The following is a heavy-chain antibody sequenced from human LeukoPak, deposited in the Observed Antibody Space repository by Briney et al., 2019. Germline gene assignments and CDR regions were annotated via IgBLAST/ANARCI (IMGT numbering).Heavy chain of an antibody. V-gene: IGHV4-30-4*01. CDR1: GSSISSGDFY. D-gene: IGHD2-8*01. CDR2: IYYSGDT. J-gene: IGHJ4*02. CDR3: ARACTNGVCYIDY. Sequence: SETLSLTCTVSGSSISSGDFYWSWIRQSPGQGLEWIGYIYYSGDTYYNPSLKSRVAISVDTSKNQFSLKLRSVTAADTAVYYCARACTNGVCYIDYWGQGTLVTVSS.